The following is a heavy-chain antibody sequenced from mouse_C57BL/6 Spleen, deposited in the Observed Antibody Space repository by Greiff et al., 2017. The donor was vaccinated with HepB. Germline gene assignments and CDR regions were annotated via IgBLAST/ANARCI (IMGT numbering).Heavy chain of an antibody. CDR2: IYPGDGDT. Sequence: VKLVESGAELVKPGASVKISCKASGYAFSSYWMNWVKQRPGKGLEWIGQIYPGDGDTNYNGKFKGKATLTADKSSSTAYMQLSSLASEDSAVYFCERQGDYGNIPNWGQGTTLTVSS. CDR1: GYAFSSYW. D-gene: IGHD2-1*01. V-gene: IGHV1-80*01. CDR3: ERQGDYGNIPN. J-gene: IGHJ2*01.